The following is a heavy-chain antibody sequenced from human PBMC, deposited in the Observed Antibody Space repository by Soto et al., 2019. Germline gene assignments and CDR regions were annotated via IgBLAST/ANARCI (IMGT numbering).Heavy chain of an antibody. D-gene: IGHD6-6*01. CDR2: ISYDGSNK. Sequence: GGSLRLSCAASGFTFSSYAMYWVRQAPGKGLEWVAVISYDGSNKYYADSVKGRFTISRDNSKNTLYLQMNSLRAEDTAVYYCAREGWVELVPATIYYYYYGMDVWGQGTTVTAP. J-gene: IGHJ6*02. CDR3: AREGWVELVPATIYYYYYGMDV. V-gene: IGHV3-30-3*01. CDR1: GFTFSSYA.